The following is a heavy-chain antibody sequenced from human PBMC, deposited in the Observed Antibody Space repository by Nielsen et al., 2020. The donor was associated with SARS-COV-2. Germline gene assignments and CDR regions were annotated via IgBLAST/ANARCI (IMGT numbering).Heavy chain of an antibody. CDR2: ISYDGSNK. CDR3: ARAHYGSGSYLYYYYYMDV. J-gene: IGHJ6*03. V-gene: IGHV3-30*03. CDR1: GFTFSSYG. D-gene: IGHD3-10*01. Sequence: GESLKISCAASGFTFSSYGMHWVRQAPGKGLEWVAVISYDGSNKYYADSVKGRFTISRDNSKNTLYLQMNSLRAEDTAVYYCARAHYGSGSYLYYYYYMDVWGKGTTVTVSS.